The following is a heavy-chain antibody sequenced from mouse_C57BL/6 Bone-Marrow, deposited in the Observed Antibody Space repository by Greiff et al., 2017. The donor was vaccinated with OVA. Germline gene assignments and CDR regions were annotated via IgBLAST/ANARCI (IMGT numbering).Heavy chain of an antibody. J-gene: IGHJ1*03. D-gene: IGHD1-1*01. CDR3: ARGTVVAWYCDV. Sequence: QVQLQQPGAELVKPGASVKMSCKASGYTFTSYWITWVKQRPGQGLEWIGDIYPGSGSTNYNEKFKSKATLTVDTSSSTAYMQLSSLPSEDSAVYYCARGTVVAWYCDVWGTGTTVTVSS. CDR1: GYTFTSYW. V-gene: IGHV1-55*01. CDR2: IYPGSGST.